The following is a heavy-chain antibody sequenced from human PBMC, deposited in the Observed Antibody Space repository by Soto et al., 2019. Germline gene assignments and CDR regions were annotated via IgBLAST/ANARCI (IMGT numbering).Heavy chain of an antibody. CDR1: GGSTSSGGYY. Sequence: PSETLSLTCTVSGGSTSSGGYYWSWIRQHPGKGLEWIGYIYYSGSTYYNPSLKSRVTISVDTSKNQFSLKLSSVTAADTAVYYCASFSTALFHASSGTPSEKKNYYYYGMDVWGQGTTVTVSS. J-gene: IGHJ6*02. V-gene: IGHV4-31*03. D-gene: IGHD4-4*01. CDR3: ASFSTALFHASSGTPSEKKNYYYYGMDV. CDR2: IYYSGST.